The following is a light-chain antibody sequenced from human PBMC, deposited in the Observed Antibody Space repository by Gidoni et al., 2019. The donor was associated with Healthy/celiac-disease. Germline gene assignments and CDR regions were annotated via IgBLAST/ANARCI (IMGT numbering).Light chain of an antibody. CDR2: GAS. CDR1: QSVSSN. CDR3: QQYNNWPET. V-gene: IGKV3-15*01. Sequence: ELVLTQSPSTLSVPPGEKATLSSWASQSVSSNLAWYQQKPGQAPRLLIYGASTRATGIPARFSGSGSGTEFTLTISSLQSEDLAVYYCQQYNNWPETFGQGTKVEIK. J-gene: IGKJ1*01.